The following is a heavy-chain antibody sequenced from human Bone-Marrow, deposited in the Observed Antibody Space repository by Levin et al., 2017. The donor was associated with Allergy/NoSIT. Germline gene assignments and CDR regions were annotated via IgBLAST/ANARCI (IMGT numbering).Heavy chain of an antibody. D-gene: IGHD2-8*01. CDR3: TTDRRDIVLIQTRWSAAFDP. CDR2: IKSKTDGGTT. CDR1: GFTFSNAW. J-gene: IGHJ5*02. V-gene: IGHV3-15*01. Sequence: PGGSLRLSCAASGFTFSNAWMSWVRQAPGKGLEWVGRIKSKTDGGTTDYAAPVKGRFTISRDDSKNTLYLQMNSLKTEDTAVYYCTTDRRDIVLIQTRWSAAFDPWGQGTLVTVSS.